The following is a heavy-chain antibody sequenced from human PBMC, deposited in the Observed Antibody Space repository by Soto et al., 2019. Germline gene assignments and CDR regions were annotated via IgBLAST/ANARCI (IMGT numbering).Heavy chain of an antibody. J-gene: IGHJ4*02. CDR3: ARGGHDFWSGPFDY. Sequence: QGQLQESGPGLVKPSETLSLTCSVSGGSISTYNCNWIRQPAGKGLEWIGRIDSSGSTNYSPSLKSRATTSVDTSKNQCPLELTAVTAADTAVYYCARGGHDFWSGPFDYWGQGTLATVSS. CDR1: GGSISTYN. D-gene: IGHD3-3*01. CDR2: IDSSGST. V-gene: IGHV4-4*07.